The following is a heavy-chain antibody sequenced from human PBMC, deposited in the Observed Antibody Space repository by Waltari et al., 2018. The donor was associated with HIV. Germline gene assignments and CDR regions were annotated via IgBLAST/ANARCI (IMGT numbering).Heavy chain of an antibody. CDR3: ATRPPYRMADVRDWFDP. CDR1: GGSISGTNW. Sequence: VQLHESGPGLVKPSGTLSLTCAVSGGSISGTNWWTWVRQPPGKGLEWIGEIYHDGRIKYNPSLQSLVTISIDKSKNQFSLNLSSATAADTAIYYCATRPPYRMADVRDWFDPWGQGTLVIVSS. CDR2: IYHDGRI. D-gene: IGHD3-16*02. J-gene: IGHJ5*02. V-gene: IGHV4-4*02.